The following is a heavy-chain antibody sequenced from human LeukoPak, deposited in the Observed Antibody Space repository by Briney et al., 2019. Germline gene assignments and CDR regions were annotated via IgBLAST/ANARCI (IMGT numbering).Heavy chain of an antibody. CDR3: AKPPNYYDSSGYYSAFDI. D-gene: IGHD3-22*01. CDR1: GFTFSSYA. V-gene: IGHV3-23*01. Sequence: GGSLRLSCAASGFTFSSYAMSWVRQAPGKGLEWVSAISGSGGSTYYADSVKGRFTISRDNSKNTLYLQMNSLRAEDTAVYYCAKPPNYYDSSGYYSAFDIWGQGTMVTVSS. CDR2: ISGSGGST. J-gene: IGHJ3*02.